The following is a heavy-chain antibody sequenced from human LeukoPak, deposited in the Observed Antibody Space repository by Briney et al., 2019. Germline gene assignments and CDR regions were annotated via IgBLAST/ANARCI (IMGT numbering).Heavy chain of an antibody. CDR1: GFTFSSYG. V-gene: IGHV3-30*18. Sequence: HPGGSLRLSCAASGFTFSSYGMHWVRQAPGKGLEWVAVISYDGSNKYYADSVKGRFTISRDNSKNTLYLQMNSLRAEDTAVYYCAKLPSGGSHRDFDYWGQGTLVTVSS. D-gene: IGHD1-26*01. CDR3: AKLPSGGSHRDFDY. CDR2: ISYDGSNK. J-gene: IGHJ4*02.